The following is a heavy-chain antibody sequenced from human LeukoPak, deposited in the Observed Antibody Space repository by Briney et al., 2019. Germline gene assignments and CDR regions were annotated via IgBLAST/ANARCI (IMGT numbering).Heavy chain of an antibody. V-gene: IGHV4-39*07. Sequence: SETLSLTCIVSGASISNSNHYWGWIRQSPGKGLEWIGNIYYTGTTYYAPSVKSRVTISIDTSKSQFSLKVTSVTAADTAVYYCARVVAVTATFPDSWGQGTLVTVSS. CDR1: GASISNSNHY. CDR2: IYYTGTT. CDR3: ARVVAVTATFPDS. D-gene: IGHD2-21*02. J-gene: IGHJ4*02.